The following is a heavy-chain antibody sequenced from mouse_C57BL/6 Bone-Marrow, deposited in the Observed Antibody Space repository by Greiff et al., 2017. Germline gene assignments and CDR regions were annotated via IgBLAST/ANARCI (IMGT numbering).Heavy chain of an antibody. CDR1: GFTFSSYA. CDR2: ISDGGSYT. Sequence: EVHRVESGGGLVKPGGSLKLSCAASGFTFSSYAMSWVRQTPEKRLEWVATISDGGSYTYYPDNVKGRFTISRDNAKNNLYLQMSHLKSEDTAMYYCARGYYYGSSYGFAYWGQGTLVTVSA. V-gene: IGHV5-4*01. J-gene: IGHJ3*01. CDR3: ARGYYYGSSYGFAY. D-gene: IGHD1-1*01.